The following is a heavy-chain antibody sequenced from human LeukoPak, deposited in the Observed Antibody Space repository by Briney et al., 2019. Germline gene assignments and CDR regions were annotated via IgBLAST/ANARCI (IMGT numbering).Heavy chain of an antibody. CDR3: ARDPVGMAYFDY. V-gene: IGHV3-21*01. CDR2: ISSSSSYI. CDR1: GFTFSSYS. J-gene: IGHJ4*02. D-gene: IGHD2-21*01. Sequence: PGGSLRLSCAASGFTFSSYSMNWVRQAPGKGLEWVSSISSSSSYIYYADSVKGRFTITRDNAKNSLYLQMNSLRAEDTAVYYCARDPVGMAYFDYWGQGTLVTVSS.